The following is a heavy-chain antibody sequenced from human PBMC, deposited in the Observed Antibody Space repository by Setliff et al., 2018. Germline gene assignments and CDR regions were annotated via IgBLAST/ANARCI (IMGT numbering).Heavy chain of an antibody. CDR3: ARERGYYLDSTNYYYYFDY. CDR1: GGTFNSFA. J-gene: IGHJ4*02. V-gene: IGHV1-69*05. D-gene: IGHD3-22*01. Sequence: KVSCKASGGTFNSFAINWVRQAPGQGLEWMGGIMPIFGTTNYAQKFQGRVTIITDESTSTAYMELSSLRSEDTAVYYCARERGYYLDSTNYYYYFDYWGQGTLVTVSS. CDR2: IMPIFGTT.